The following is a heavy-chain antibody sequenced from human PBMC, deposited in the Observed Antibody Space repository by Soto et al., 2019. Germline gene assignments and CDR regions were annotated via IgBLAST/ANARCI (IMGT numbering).Heavy chain of an antibody. CDR2: IIPIFGTA. D-gene: IGHD6-6*01. CDR3: ARKDSSSGNYYYYYGMDV. CDR1: GGTFSSYA. V-gene: IGHV1-69*01. J-gene: IGHJ6*02. Sequence: QVQLVQSGAEVKKPGSSVKVSCKASGGTFSSYAISWVRQAPGQGLEWMGGIIPIFGTANYAQKFQGRVTITAEECTSTADMELSSLRSEDTAVYYCARKDSSSGNYYYYYGMDVWGRGTTVTVSS.